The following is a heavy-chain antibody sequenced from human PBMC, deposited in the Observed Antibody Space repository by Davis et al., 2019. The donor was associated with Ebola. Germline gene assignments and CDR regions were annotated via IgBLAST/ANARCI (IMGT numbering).Heavy chain of an antibody. Sequence: GESLKISCAASGFTFSSYAMSWVRQAPGKGLEWVSAISGSGGSTYYADSVKGRFTISRDNSKNTLYLQMNSLRAEDTAVYYCARGKGEGVYAVLYMDVWGKGTTVTVSS. CDR2: ISGSGGST. CDR3: ARGKGEGVYAVLYMDV. J-gene: IGHJ6*03. V-gene: IGHV3-23*01. D-gene: IGHD2-8*01. CDR1: GFTFSSYA.